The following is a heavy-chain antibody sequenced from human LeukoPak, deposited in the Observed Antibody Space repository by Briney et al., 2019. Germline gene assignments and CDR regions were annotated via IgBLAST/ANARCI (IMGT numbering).Heavy chain of an antibody. D-gene: IGHD2-15*01. V-gene: IGHV3-23*01. CDR1: GFTFSNHA. J-gene: IGHJ4*02. CDR2: IIGSGRTT. CDR3: AKNVVVKRYIDY. Sequence: GGSLRLSCAASGFTFSNHAMSWVRQTPGKGLQWVSVIIGSGRTTEYAYSVKGRFTISRDNSKNTLSLQMNSLRVEDTAIYYCAKNVVVKRYIDYWGQGTLVTVSS.